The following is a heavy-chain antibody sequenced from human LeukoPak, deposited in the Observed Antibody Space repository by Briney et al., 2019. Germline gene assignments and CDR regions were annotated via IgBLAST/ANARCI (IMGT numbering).Heavy chain of an antibody. Sequence: SETLSLTCTVSGDSVSSGGYYWSWIRQHPEKGLEGIGYIYYSGSTYYNPSLKSRLIISVDTSKNQFSLKLTSVTAADTAVYYCARILLPFNYFDYWGQGTLVTVSS. V-gene: IGHV4-31*03. CDR2: IYYSGST. CDR3: ARILLPFNYFDY. D-gene: IGHD3-10*01. J-gene: IGHJ4*02. CDR1: GDSVSSGGYY.